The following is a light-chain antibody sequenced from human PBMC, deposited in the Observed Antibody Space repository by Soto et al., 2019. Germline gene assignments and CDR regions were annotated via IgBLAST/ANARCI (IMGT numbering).Light chain of an antibody. CDR2: GAS. J-gene: IGKJ5*01. V-gene: IGKV3-15*01. CDR1: QSVSRN. CDR3: QQYNKWSIT. Sequence: EIVMTQSPATLSVSPGERATLSCRASQSVSRNLGWYQQKPGQAPRLLIYGASTRATGIPARFSGSGSGTEFTLTISSLQSEDFAVYYCQQYNKWSITFGQGTRREIK.